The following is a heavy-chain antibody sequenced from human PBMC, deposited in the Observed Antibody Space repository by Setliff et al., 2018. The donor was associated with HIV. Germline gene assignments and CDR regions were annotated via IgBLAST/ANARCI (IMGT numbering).Heavy chain of an antibody. D-gene: IGHD1-1*01. CDR2: IYYTGFA. J-gene: IGHJ4*02. CDR3: TREGRGDPAMATTRIDY. Sequence: PSETLSLTCAVYGGPFSGYFWGWIRQTPGKGLEWIGNIYYTGFAYYNPSLKSRVTISLDTSKTHFFLNLTSVTDADTAVYFCTREGRGDPAMATTRIDYWGQGKLVTVPQ. CDR1: GGPFSGYF. V-gene: IGHV4-34*01.